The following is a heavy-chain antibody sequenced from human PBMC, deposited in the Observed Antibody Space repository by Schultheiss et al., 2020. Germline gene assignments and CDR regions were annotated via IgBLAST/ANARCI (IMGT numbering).Heavy chain of an antibody. D-gene: IGHD2-8*01. V-gene: IGHV3-33*01. CDR2: IWFDGRSQ. Sequence: GGSLRLSCVASGFTFSGHGMHWVRQAPGKGLEWVALIWFDGRSQNYVDSVKGRFTISRDNSKNTLYLQMNSLRAEDTAVYFCAAFTGTNPGGRFDYWGQGTVVTVYS. CDR1: GFTFSGHG. J-gene: IGHJ4*02. CDR3: AAFTGTNPGGRFDY.